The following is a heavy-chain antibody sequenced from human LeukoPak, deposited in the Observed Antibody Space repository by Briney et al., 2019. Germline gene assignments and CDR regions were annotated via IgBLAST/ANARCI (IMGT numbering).Heavy chain of an antibody. D-gene: IGHD3-10*01. V-gene: IGHV3-48*03. CDR3: ARGRGLSVSYYSFDY. CDR1: GFTFSSYE. CDR2: IDFGGSTI. J-gene: IGHJ4*02. Sequence: HTGGSLRLSCAASGFTFSSYEMNWIRQAPGKGLEWVSYIDFGGSTIHYADSVKGRFTISRDKAKNSVYLQMNSLRAEDTAIYHCARGRGLSVSYYSFDYWGQGTLVTVSS.